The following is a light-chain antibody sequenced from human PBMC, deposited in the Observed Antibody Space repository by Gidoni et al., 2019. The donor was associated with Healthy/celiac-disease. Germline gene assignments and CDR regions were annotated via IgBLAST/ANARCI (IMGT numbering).Light chain of an antibody. CDR3: QQRSNWLT. CDR1: QGVSSY. J-gene: IGKJ4*01. V-gene: IGKV3D-11*01. Sequence: EIVLTQSPATLSLSPGEIATLSCRASQGVSSYLAWYQQKPGQAPRLLIYDASNRATGIPARFSGSGPGTDFTLTISSLEPEDFAVYYCQQRSNWLTFGGGTKVEIK. CDR2: DAS.